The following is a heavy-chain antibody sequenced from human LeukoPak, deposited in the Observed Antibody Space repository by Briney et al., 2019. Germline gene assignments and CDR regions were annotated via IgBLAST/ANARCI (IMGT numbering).Heavy chain of an antibody. CDR3: ARHVEMATTFDY. CDR2: TDPSDSYT. CDR1: GYIFNTYW. J-gene: IGHJ4*02. D-gene: IGHD5-24*01. V-gene: IGHV5-10-1*01. Sequence: GESLLISCKCSGYIFNTYWISWVRQLPGKGLEWMGTTDPSDSYTKYSPSFHGHVTISADKSISTAYLQWSGLKASDTAMYYCARHVEMATTFDYWGQGTLVTVSS.